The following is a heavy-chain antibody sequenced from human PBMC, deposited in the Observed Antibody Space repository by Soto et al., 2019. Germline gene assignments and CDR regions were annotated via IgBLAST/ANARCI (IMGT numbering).Heavy chain of an antibody. D-gene: IGHD3-10*01. J-gene: IGHJ6*02. CDR1: GFTFSSYA. V-gene: IGHV3-23*01. CDR3: AKGRITMVRGVNYYYYGMDV. CDR2: ISGSGGST. Sequence: GGSLRLSCAASGFTFSSYAMSWVRQAPGKGLEWVSAISGSGGSTYYADSVKGRFTISRDNSKNTLYLQMNSLRAEDTAVYYCAKGRITMVRGVNYYYYGMDVWGQGTTVTVSS.